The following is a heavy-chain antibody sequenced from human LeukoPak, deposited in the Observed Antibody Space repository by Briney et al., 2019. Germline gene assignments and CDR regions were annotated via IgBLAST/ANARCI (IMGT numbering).Heavy chain of an antibody. J-gene: IGHJ4*02. V-gene: IGHV4-59*08. CDR1: GFTFSSYS. CDR3: ARRYTNSWFFDY. D-gene: IGHD2-2*02. Sequence: GSLRLSCAASGFTFSSYSMNWVRQAPGKGLEWLGYIYYTGNSNYNPSLESRGTMSLDTSTNQFSLRLSSVTAADTAVYYCARRYTNSWFFDYWGQGALVTVSS. CDR2: IYYTGNS.